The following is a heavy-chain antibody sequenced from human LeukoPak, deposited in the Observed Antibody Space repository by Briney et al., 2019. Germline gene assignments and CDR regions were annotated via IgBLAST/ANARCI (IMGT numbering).Heavy chain of an antibody. Sequence: ASVKVSCKASGYTFTGYYMHWVRQAPGQGLEWMGWINPNSGGTNYAQKFQGRVTMTRDTSISTAYMELSRLRSDDTAAYYCAREAIVVVPAAMDYWGQGTLVTVSS. CDR1: GYTFTGYY. CDR2: INPNSGGT. D-gene: IGHD2-2*01. J-gene: IGHJ4*02. CDR3: AREAIVVVPAAMDY. V-gene: IGHV1-2*02.